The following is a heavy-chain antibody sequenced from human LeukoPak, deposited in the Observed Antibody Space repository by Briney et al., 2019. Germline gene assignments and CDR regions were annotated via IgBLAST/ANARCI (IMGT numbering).Heavy chain of an antibody. V-gene: IGHV3-30-3*01. D-gene: IGHD2/OR15-2a*01. CDR1: GFTFSSYA. J-gene: IGHJ3*02. CDR3: AKDFGGTTYDSCDI. CDR2: ISYDGNNK. Sequence: GGSLRLPCAASGFTFSSYAMHWVRQAPGKGLEWVALISYDGNNKYYADSVEGRFTISRDNSKNTLYLQINSLRAEDTAVYFCAKDFGGTTYDSCDIWGHGTKVTVSS.